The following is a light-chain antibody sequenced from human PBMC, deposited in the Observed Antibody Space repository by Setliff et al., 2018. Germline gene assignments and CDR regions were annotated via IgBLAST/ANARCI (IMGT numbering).Light chain of an antibody. CDR2: SNN. CDR3: AAWDDSLNGHV. Sequence: VLTQPPSASGTPGQRVTISCSGSSSNIGSNTVNWYQQLPGTAPKLLIYSNNQRPSGVPDRFSGSESGTSASLAISGLQSEDEADYYCAAWDDSLNGHVFGTGTKV. V-gene: IGLV1-44*01. CDR1: SSNIGSNT. J-gene: IGLJ1*01.